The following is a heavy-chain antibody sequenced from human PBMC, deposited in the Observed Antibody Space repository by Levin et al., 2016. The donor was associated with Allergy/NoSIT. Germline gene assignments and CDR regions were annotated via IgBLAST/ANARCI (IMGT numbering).Heavy chain of an antibody. CDR3: ATTPTYDFWSGQIGGY. CDR2: IDPSDSYT. J-gene: IGHJ4*02. D-gene: IGHD3-3*01. CDR1: GYSFTSYW. Sequence: GESLKISCKGSGYSFTSYWISWVRQMPGKGLEWMGRIDPSDSYTNYSPSFQGHVTISADKSISTAYLQWSSLKASDTAMYYCATTPTYDFWSGQIGGYWGQGTLVTVSS. V-gene: IGHV5-10-1*01.